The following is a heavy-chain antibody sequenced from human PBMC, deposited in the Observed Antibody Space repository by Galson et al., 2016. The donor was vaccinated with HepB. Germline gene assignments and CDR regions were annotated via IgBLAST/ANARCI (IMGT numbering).Heavy chain of an antibody. CDR2: INWDDDK. D-gene: IGHD2-8*02. Sequence: PALVKPPQTLTLTCTFSGFSLSTTTMCVTWIRQPPGRALEWLAFINWDDDKFYSTSLGTRLTISKDTSNNQVVLRMTNLDPTDTGTYYCARMIVVKPRYWSRHPTDDKNYGIDAWGQGTTVTVSS. J-gene: IGHJ6*02. CDR1: GFSLSTTTMC. CDR3: ARMIVVKPRYWSRHPTDDKNYGIDA. V-gene: IGHV2-70*01.